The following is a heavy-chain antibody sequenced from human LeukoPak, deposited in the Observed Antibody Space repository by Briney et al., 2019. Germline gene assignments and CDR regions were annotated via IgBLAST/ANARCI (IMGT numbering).Heavy chain of an antibody. CDR2: IIPILGIA. V-gene: IGHV1-69*04. CDR3: AREGYCDSVYYFDY. Sequence: GASVKVSCKASGGTFSSYAISWVRQAPGQGLEWMGRIIPILGIANYAQKFQGRVTITADKSTSTAYMELSSLRSEDTAVYYCAREGYCDSVYYFDYWGQGTLVTVSS. D-gene: IGHD3-22*01. CDR1: GGTFSSYA. J-gene: IGHJ4*02.